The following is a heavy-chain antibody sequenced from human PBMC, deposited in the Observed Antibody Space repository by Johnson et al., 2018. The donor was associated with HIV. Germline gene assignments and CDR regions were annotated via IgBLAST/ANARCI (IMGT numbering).Heavy chain of an antibody. CDR2: IKREVDGGTT. V-gene: IGHV3-15*01. CDR3: TTDYTYPRISGTTGSAFDI. J-gene: IGHJ3*02. D-gene: IGHD1-7*01. Sequence: MQLVESGGGLVTPGGSLRISCSGSGLTLRNAWMTWVRQAPGKGLEWVGHIKREVDGGTTDYAAPVKGRFTIASDDSKNTLYLQMNSLKTEDTAVYYCTTDYTYPRISGTTGSAFDIWGQGTMVTVPS. CDR1: GLTLRNAW.